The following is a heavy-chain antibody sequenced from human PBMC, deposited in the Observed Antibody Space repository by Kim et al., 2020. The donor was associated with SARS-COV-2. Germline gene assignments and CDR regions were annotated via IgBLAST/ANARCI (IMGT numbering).Heavy chain of an antibody. Sequence: GGSLRLSCVASGFTFTTYWMTWVRQAPGKGLEWVANINQDGSVKYYMDSVKGRFTVTRDNAKNSLYLQINSLRVEDTAVYYCARIGYSSSGTDYWGQGTLLTVSS. D-gene: IGHD6-6*01. CDR2: INQDGSVK. J-gene: IGHJ4*02. V-gene: IGHV3-7*01. CDR3: ARIGYSSSGTDY. CDR1: GFTFTTYW.